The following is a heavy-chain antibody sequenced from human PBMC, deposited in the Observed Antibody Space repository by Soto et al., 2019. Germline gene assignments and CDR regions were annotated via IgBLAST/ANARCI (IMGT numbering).Heavy chain of an antibody. V-gene: IGHV1-69*13. J-gene: IGHJ6*02. Sequence: SVKVSCKASGGTFSSYAISWVRQAPGQGLEWMRGIIPIFGTANYAQKFQGRVTITADESTSTAYMELSSLRSEDTAVYYCAREGTGTTEDYYYYGMDVWGQGTTVTVSS. CDR3: AREGTGTTEDYYYYGMDV. CDR1: GGTFSSYA. CDR2: IIPIFGTA. D-gene: IGHD1-7*01.